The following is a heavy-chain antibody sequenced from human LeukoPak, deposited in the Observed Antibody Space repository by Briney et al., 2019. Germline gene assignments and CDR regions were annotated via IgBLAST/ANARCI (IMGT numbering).Heavy chain of an antibody. CDR3: ARDQAYSMDYCSGGSCYSIGY. V-gene: IGHV3-30-3*01. D-gene: IGHD2-15*01. CDR1: GFTFSSYA. CDR2: ISYDGSNK. J-gene: IGHJ4*02. Sequence: GGSLRLSCAASGFTFSSYAMHWVRQAPGKGLEWVAVISYDGSNKYYADSVKGRFTISRDNSKNTLYLQMNSLRAEDTAVYYCARDQAYSMDYCSGGSCYSIGYWGQGTLVTVSS.